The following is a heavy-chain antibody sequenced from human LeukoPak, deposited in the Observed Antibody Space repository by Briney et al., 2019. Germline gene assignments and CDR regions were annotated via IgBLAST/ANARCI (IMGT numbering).Heavy chain of an antibody. CDR2: INTDGSST. Sequence: GGSLRLSCAASGFTFSSYWMHWVRQAPGKGLAWVSHINTDGSSTTYADSVKGRLTISRDNAKNTLYLQMNSLRAEDTAVYYCASSGGSSSLGYWGQGTLVTVSS. CDR3: ASSGGSSSLGY. D-gene: IGHD6-6*01. V-gene: IGHV3-74*01. CDR1: GFTFSSYW. J-gene: IGHJ4*02.